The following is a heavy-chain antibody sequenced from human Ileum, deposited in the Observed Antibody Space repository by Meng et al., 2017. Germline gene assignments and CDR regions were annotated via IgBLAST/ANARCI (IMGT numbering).Heavy chain of an antibody. CDR3: ARDSGSGTSPFESAFDI. V-gene: IGHV3-48*03. CDR1: GFTFSDYE. J-gene: IGHJ3*02. Sequence: GESLKISCTASGFTFSDYEMNWVRQAPGKGLEWVAYISTSATTIVYADSVKGRFTISRDNAKNSLFLQLNSLRAEDTAVYFCARDSGSGTSPFESAFDIWGQGSLVTVSS. D-gene: IGHD1-26*01. CDR2: ISTSATTI.